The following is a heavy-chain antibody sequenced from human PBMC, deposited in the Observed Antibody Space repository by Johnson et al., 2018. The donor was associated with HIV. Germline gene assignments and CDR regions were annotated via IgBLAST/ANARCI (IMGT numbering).Heavy chain of an antibody. CDR3: AKGLVVMATFDAFDI. V-gene: IGHV3-7*05. CDR2: IKQDGSEK. D-gene: IGHD2-21*01. Sequence: VQLVESGGGLVQPGGSLRLSCAASGFTFSSYWMSWVRQAPGKGLEWVANIKQDGSEKYYVDSVRGRFTISRDNAKNSLYLQMNSLRAEDTAVYYCAKGLVVMATFDAFDIWGQGAMVTVSS. CDR1: GFTFSSYW. J-gene: IGHJ3*02.